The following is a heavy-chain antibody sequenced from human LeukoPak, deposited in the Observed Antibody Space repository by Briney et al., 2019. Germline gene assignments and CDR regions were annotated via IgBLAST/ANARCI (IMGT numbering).Heavy chain of an antibody. D-gene: IGHD3-3*01. V-gene: IGHV3-23*01. CDR2: ITYSDGRT. CDR1: GFSFSNYA. Sequence: GGSLRLSCAASGFSFSNYAMTWVRQAPGKGLEWVSAITYSDGRTYYADSVKGRFTISRDNSKNTLYLQMNSLRAEDTAVYYCARESSGYTAGPIDYWGQGTLVTVSS. CDR3: ARESSGYTAGPIDY. J-gene: IGHJ4*02.